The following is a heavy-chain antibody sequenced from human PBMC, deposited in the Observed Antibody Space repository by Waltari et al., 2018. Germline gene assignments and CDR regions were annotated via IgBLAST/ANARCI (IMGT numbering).Heavy chain of an antibody. D-gene: IGHD6-25*01. Sequence: QVQLQESGPGLVKPSETLSLTCAVSGYSISSGYYWGWIRQPPGKGLEWIGSIYHSGGTYYNPSLKSRVTISVDTSKNQFSLKLSSVTAADTAVYYCARRAATLYFDYWGQGTLVTVSS. J-gene: IGHJ4*02. CDR3: ARRAATLYFDY. CDR2: IYHSGGT. V-gene: IGHV4-38-2*01. CDR1: GYSISSGYY.